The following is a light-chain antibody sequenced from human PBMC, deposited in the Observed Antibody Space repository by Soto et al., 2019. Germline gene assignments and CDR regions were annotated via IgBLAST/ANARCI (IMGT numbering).Light chain of an antibody. V-gene: IGKV3-11*01. CDR2: DAS. J-gene: IGKJ2*02. Sequence: EIVLTQSPATLSLSPGERAALSCRASQSVSSYLAWYQQKPGQAPRLLIYDASKRAAGIPARFSGSGSGTDFTLTISSLEPEDFALYSCQQYCSAPCTFGQGTKLEIK. CDR1: QSVSSY. CDR3: QQYCSAPCT.